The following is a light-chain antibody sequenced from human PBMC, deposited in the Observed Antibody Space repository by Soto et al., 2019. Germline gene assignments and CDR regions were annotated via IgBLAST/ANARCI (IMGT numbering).Light chain of an antibody. CDR2: GNS. CDR1: SSNIGAGYD. J-gene: IGLJ1*01. V-gene: IGLV1-40*01. CDR3: QSYDSSLSGYV. Sequence: QSVLTQPPSVSGAPGQRVTISCTGRSSNIGAGYDVHWYQQLPGTAPKLLIYGNSNRPSGVPDRFSGSKSGTSASLAITGLQAEDEADYYCQSYDSSLSGYVFGTGTKFTVL.